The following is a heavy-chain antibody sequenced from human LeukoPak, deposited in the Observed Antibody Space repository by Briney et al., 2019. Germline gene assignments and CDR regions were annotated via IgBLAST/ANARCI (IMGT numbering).Heavy chain of an antibody. CDR1: GFTFSTFG. Sequence: PGGSLRLSCAASGFTFSTFGMHWVRQAPGKGLEWVAFIRFDGSNEYYADSVKGRFTISRDNSKNTLYLQVNGLRAEDTAVYYCAKSDQRLPDYWGQGTLDTVSS. V-gene: IGHV3-30*02. CDR2: IRFDGSNE. J-gene: IGHJ4*02. D-gene: IGHD2-2*01. CDR3: AKSDQRLPDY.